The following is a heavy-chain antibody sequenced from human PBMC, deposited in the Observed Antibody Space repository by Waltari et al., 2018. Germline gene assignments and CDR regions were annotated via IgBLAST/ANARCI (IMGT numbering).Heavy chain of an antibody. CDR3: ARGSHWGDTAAGLGY. V-gene: IGHV1-18*01. Sequence: QVHLVPSGAEVKNPGASATVSCKASGYIFTKYGINWVRQAPGKGLEWLGWNRPHDGNKDYGKNVQGRVAMTTETSTSTAYMEVRSLRFDDTAVYYCARGSHWGDTAAGLGYWGQGTLVTVSS. J-gene: IGHJ4*02. CDR1: GYIFTKYG. CDR2: NRPHDGNK. D-gene: IGHD5-18*01.